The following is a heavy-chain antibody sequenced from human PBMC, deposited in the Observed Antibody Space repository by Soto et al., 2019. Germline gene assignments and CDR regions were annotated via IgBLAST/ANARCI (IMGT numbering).Heavy chain of an antibody. CDR1: GGTFSSYA. CDR3: ARDRGPSSGYYPYWFDP. CDR2: IIPIVGTA. Sequence: QVQLVQSGAEVKKPGSSGKVSCKASGGTFSSYAISWVRQAPGQGLEWMGEIIPIVGTANYAQKFQGRVPITADESTSTAYMALSSLRSEDTAVYYCARDRGPSSGYYPYWFDPWCQGTRVSFSS. J-gene: IGHJ5*02. V-gene: IGHV1-69*12. D-gene: IGHD3-22*01.